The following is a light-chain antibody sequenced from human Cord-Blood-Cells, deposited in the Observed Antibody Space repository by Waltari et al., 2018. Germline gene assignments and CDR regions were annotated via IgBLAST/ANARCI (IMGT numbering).Light chain of an antibody. J-gene: IGKJ3*01. V-gene: IGKV1-39*01. CDR1: QSISSY. CDR3: QQIYSTLS. Sequence: IQMTQSPSSLSASVGDRVTITCRASQSISSYLNWYQQKPGKAPKLLIYAASSLQSGVPSRFSGSGSGTDFTLTISSLQPEDFATYYCQQIYSTLSFGPGTKVDIK. CDR2: AAS.